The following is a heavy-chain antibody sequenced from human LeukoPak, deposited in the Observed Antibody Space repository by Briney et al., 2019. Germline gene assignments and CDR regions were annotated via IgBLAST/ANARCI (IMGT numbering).Heavy chain of an antibody. D-gene: IGHD3-16*01. CDR2: VYYSGST. J-gene: IGHJ4*02. Sequence: PSETLSLTCNVSVGSISISTYFCGSVRQPPGRGRELLGSVYYSGSTYYNPSLNSRVTISVDTSKNQFSLKLTSVTAADTAVYSCTMSAGGSDLSRTFDHWGQGTLVTVSS. V-gene: IGHV4-39*01. CDR1: VGSISISTYF. CDR3: TMSAGGSDLSRTFDH.